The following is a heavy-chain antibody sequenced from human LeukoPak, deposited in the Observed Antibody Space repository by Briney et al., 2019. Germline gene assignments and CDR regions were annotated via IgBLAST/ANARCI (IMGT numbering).Heavy chain of an antibody. D-gene: IGHD6-19*01. CDR2: IYYSGST. CDR3: ARISGLVPLPYYFDY. J-gene: IGHJ4*02. CDR1: GGSISSSSHY. V-gene: IGHV4-39*07. Sequence: SETLSLTCTVSGGSISSSSHYWGWIRQPPGKGLEWIGSIYYSGSTYYNPSLKSRVTISVDTSKNQFSLKLSSVTAADTAVYYCARISGLVPLPYYFDYWGQGTLVTVSS.